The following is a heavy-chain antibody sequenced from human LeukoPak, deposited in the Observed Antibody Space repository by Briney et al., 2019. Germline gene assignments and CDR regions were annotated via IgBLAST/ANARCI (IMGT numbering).Heavy chain of an antibody. CDR3: ARDNYYYDSSGQPCTFDI. Sequence: GGSLRLSCAASGFTFSSYAMSWVRQAPGKGLEWVSSISDSGGSPYYADSVKGRFTISRDNSKNTLYLQMNSLRAEDTAVYYCARDNYYYDSSGQPCTFDIWGQGTMVTVSS. CDR2: ISDSGGSP. D-gene: IGHD3-22*01. J-gene: IGHJ3*02. V-gene: IGHV3-23*01. CDR1: GFTFSSYA.